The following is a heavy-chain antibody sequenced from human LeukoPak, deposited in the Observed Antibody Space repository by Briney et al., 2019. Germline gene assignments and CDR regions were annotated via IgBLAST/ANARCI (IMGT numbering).Heavy chain of an antibody. CDR2: INHSGST. CDR3: ARARSSSFGRPFDY. CDR1: GGSFSGYY. D-gene: IGHD6-13*01. Sequence: PSETLSLTCAVYGGSFSGYYWSWIRQPPGKGLEWIGEINHSGSTNYNPSLKSRVTISVDTSKNQFSLKLSSVTAADTAVYYCARARSSSFGRPFDYWGQGTLVTVSS. V-gene: IGHV4-34*01. J-gene: IGHJ4*02.